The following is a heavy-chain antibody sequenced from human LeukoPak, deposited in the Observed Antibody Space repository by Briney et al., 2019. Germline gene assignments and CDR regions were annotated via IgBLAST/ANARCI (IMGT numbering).Heavy chain of an antibody. CDR2: IYYSGST. CDR3: ARSVEGYCSGGSCYSYYYYMDV. D-gene: IGHD2-15*01. V-gene: IGHV4-59*01. Sequence: SETLSLTCTVSGGSISSYYWSWIRQPPGKGLEWIGYIYYSGSTNYNPSLKSRATISVDTSKNQFSLKLSSVTAADTAVYYCARSVEGYCSGGSCYSYYYYMDVWGKGTTVTVSS. CDR1: GGSISSYY. J-gene: IGHJ6*03.